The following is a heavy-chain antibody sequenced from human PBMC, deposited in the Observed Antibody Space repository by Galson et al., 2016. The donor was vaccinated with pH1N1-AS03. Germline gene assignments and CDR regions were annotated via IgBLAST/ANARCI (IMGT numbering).Heavy chain of an antibody. V-gene: IGHV4-59*08. D-gene: IGHD4-23*01. CDR3: ATGLGWTADD. J-gene: IGHJ4*02. CDR2: VYNSGST. CDR1: GGSIGHLS. Sequence: ETLSLTCAVSGGSIGHLSCTWIRQPPGRGLEWIGHVYNSGSTNYNPSLKGRVPISVDTSKNQFSPKLNSVTAADAAVYYCATGLGWTADDWGQGTLVTVSS.